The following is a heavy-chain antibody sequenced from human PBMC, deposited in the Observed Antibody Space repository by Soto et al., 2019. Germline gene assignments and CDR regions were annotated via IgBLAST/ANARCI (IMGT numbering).Heavy chain of an antibody. Sequence: QITLKESGPTLVKPTQTLTLTCTFSGFSLSTSGVGVGWIRQPPGKALEWLALIYWDDDKRYSPSLKSRLTITKDTSKNQVVLTMTNMDPVDTATYYCAHSGYSGSWYNDNWFDPWGQGTLVTVSS. D-gene: IGHD6-13*01. CDR1: GFSLSTSGVG. CDR3: AHSGYSGSWYNDNWFDP. J-gene: IGHJ5*02. V-gene: IGHV2-5*02. CDR2: IYWDDDK.